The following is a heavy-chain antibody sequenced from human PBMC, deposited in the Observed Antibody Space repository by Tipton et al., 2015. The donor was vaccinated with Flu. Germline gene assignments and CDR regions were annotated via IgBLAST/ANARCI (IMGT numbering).Heavy chain of an antibody. V-gene: IGHV3-30*02. J-gene: IGHJ4*02. CDR3: AKDGGVRYLEWLLL. D-gene: IGHD3-3*01. CDR1: EFTFSSYG. Sequence: GSLRLSCAASEFTFSSYGMHWVRQAPGKGLEWVAGIGHYVSNKYYADSVKGRFTISRDNVKNTLYLEMNSLRAEDTAVYFCAKDGGVRYLEWLLLWGQGTLVTVSS. CDR2: IGHYVSNK.